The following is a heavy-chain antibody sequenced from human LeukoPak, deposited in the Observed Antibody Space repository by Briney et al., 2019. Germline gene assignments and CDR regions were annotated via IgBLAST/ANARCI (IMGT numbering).Heavy chain of an antibody. V-gene: IGHV4-38-2*02. Sequence: SETLSLTCNVSGYSISGGYYWGWIRQPPGKGLEWIGIIYHSGSTYYNPSLKSRITILVDTSKNQFSLKLSSVTAADTAVYYCARDWSTTSHYYMDVWGKGTTVTVSS. D-gene: IGHD2-2*01. J-gene: IGHJ6*03. CDR3: ARDWSTTSHYYMDV. CDR1: GYSISGGYY. CDR2: IYHSGST.